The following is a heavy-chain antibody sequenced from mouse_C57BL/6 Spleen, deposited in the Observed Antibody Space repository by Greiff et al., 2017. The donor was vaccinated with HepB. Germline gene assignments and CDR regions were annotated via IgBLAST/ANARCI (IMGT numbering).Heavy chain of an antibody. CDR2: IHPNSGST. Sequence: QVHVKQPGAELVKPGASVKLSCKASGYTFTSYWMHWVKQRPGQGLEWIGMIHPNSGSTNYNEKFKSKATLTVDKSSSTAYMQLSSLTSEDSAVYYCARMRIITTVEDWYFDVWGTGTTVTVSS. CDR1: GYTFTSYW. CDR3: ARMRIITTVEDWYFDV. V-gene: IGHV1-64*01. J-gene: IGHJ1*03. D-gene: IGHD1-1*01.